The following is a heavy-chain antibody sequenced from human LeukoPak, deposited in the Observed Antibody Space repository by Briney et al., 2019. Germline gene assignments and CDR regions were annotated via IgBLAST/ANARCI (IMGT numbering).Heavy chain of an antibody. Sequence: SETLSLTCSVSGGSMNSYYWSWIRQSPGKGLEWIGYIYYSGSTNYNPSPKSRVTISVDTSKNQFSLKLSSLTAADTAVYYCARHVWLQPFDYWGQGTLVTVSS. CDR1: GGSMNSYY. V-gene: IGHV4-59*08. CDR2: IYYSGST. D-gene: IGHD3-9*01. J-gene: IGHJ4*02. CDR3: ARHVWLQPFDY.